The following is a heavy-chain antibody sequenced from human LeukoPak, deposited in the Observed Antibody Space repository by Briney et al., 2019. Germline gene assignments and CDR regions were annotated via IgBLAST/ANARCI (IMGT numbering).Heavy chain of an antibody. Sequence: VQPGGSLRLSCAASGFTFSSYAMSWVRPAPGKGLEWVSAISGSGGSTYYADSVKGRFTISRDNSKNTLHLQMNSLRAEDTAVYCCAKDRDYVWGSYRRGTDYWGQGTLVTVSS. CDR2: ISGSGGST. J-gene: IGHJ4*02. CDR1: GFTFSSYA. CDR3: AKDRDYVWGSYRRGTDY. V-gene: IGHV3-23*01. D-gene: IGHD3-16*02.